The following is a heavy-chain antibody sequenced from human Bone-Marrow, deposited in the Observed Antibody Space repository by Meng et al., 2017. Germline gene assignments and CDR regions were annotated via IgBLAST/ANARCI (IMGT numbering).Heavy chain of an antibody. V-gene: IGHV4-34*02. CDR2: INHSGST. D-gene: IGHD4-11*01. CDR1: GGSVSDYY. J-gene: IGHJ4*02. CDR3: ARGPTTMAHDFDY. Sequence: HVQLLEVGAGMLKPSQPLSLACVVSGGSVSDYYWSWIRQPPGKGLEWIGEINHSGSTNYNPSLESRANISRDTSQNNLSRKLSSVTAADSAVYYCARGPTTMAHDFDYWGQGTLVTGSS.